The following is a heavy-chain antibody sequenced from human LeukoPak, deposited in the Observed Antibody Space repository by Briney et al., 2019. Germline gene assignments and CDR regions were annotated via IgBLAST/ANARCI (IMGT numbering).Heavy chain of an antibody. CDR2: ISGSGGST. V-gene: IGHV3-23*01. CDR1: GWTFSSYA. J-gene: IGHJ3*02. D-gene: IGHD2-21*01. CDR3: AKDPELWPSAFDI. Sequence: GGSLRLSCAASGWTFSSYARSWVRQAPGKGLEWVSAISGSGGSTCYPDSVRGRFTISRDNSKNTLYLQLNRLRAEDTAVYYCAKDPELWPSAFDIWGEGTMVTVSS.